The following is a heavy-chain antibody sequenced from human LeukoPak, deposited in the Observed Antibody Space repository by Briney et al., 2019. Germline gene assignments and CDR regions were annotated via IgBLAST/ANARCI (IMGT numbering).Heavy chain of an antibody. Sequence: PGGSLRLSCAASGFTVSSNYMSWVRQAPGKGLEWVSVIYSGGSTYYADSVKGRFTISRDNSKNTLYLQMNSLGAEDTAVYYCASTRTSDYYDGMDVWGQGTTVTVSS. CDR2: IYSGGST. CDR3: ASTRTSDYYDGMDV. J-gene: IGHJ6*02. CDR1: GFTVSSNY. V-gene: IGHV3-66*01.